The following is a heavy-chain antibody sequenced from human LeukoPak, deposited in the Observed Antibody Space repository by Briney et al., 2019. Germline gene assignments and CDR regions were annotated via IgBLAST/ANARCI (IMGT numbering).Heavy chain of an antibody. CDR3: ARDTLEYSNSPDALDI. CDR2: IGSSGSTV. CDR1: GFTFSSYW. D-gene: IGHD4-23*01. J-gene: IGHJ3*02. Sequence: PGGSLRLSCAASGFTFSSYWMSWVRQAPGKGLEWVSYIGSSGSTVYYADSVKGRFTISRDNAKNSLYMQMESLRDEDTAIYYFARDTLEYSNSPDALDIWGQGTMVTVSS. V-gene: IGHV3-48*02.